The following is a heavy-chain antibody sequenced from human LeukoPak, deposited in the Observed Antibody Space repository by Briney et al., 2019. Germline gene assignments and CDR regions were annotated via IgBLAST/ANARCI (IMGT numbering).Heavy chain of an antibody. Sequence: ASVKVSCKASGYTFTSYYMNWVRQAPGQGLEWMGKINPSDGSTDFAQNFQGRVTMTRDTSTSTVYMELSSLRFEDTAVYYCVRGWWGTDYGWTNWFDPWGQGTLVTVS. V-gene: IGHV1-46*01. CDR1: GYTFTSYY. CDR2: INPSDGST. J-gene: IGHJ5*02. CDR3: VRGWWGTDYGWTNWFDP. D-gene: IGHD4-17*01.